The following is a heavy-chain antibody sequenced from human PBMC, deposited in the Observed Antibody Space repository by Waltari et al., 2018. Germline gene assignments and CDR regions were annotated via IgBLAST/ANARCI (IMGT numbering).Heavy chain of an antibody. D-gene: IGHD3-3*01. CDR3: AGPYNDFWNY. CDR1: GGSISSSSYS. V-gene: IGHV4-30-2*01. J-gene: IGHJ4*02. CDR2: ISHSGST. Sequence: QLQLQESGSGLVKPSETLSLTCTVSGGSISSSSYSWTWIRQPPGKGLEWIGYISHSGSTYSNPSLKRRLTMSVDRSKNQFSLKLSSVTAADTAVYYCAGPYNDFWNYWGQGTLVTVSS.